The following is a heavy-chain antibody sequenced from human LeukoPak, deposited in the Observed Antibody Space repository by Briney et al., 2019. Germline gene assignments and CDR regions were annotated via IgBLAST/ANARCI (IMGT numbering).Heavy chain of an antibody. CDR3: TTLGYHLDS. CDR1: GFDFCAYE. CDR2: FAGSDTTK. Sequence: GGSLRLSCAASGFDFCAYEMNWVRQAPGKGLEWVAYFAGSDTTKYYADSVRGRFTISRDNAKKSLYLQMNSLRAEDTALYYCTTLGYHLDSWGQGTLVTVSS. D-gene: IGHD3-22*01. J-gene: IGHJ4*02. V-gene: IGHV3-48*03.